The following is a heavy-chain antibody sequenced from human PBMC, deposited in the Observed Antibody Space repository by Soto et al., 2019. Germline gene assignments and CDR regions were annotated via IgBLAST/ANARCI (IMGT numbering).Heavy chain of an antibody. CDR1: GGSISSGGYY. V-gene: IGHV4-31*03. CDR3: AREKYFYYDSSGYAPYYYGMDV. D-gene: IGHD3-22*01. Sequence: QVQLQESGPGLVKPSQTLSLTCTVSGGSISSGGYYWSWIRQHPGKGLEWIGYIYYSGSTYYNPSLNSRVNKSVDTSKKQCSLKLSSVTAADTDVYYCAREKYFYYDSSGYAPYYYGMDVWGQGTTVTVSS. J-gene: IGHJ6*02. CDR2: IYYSGST.